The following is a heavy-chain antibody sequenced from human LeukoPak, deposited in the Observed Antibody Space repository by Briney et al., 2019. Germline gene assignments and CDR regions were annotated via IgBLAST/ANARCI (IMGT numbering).Heavy chain of an antibody. CDR2: IYYSGST. CDR3: ATYRPVWEIDY. V-gene: IGHV4-39*01. CDR1: GDSVSSGTYY. D-gene: IGHD3-16*01. J-gene: IGHJ4*02. Sequence: SETLSLTCTVSGDSVSSGTYYWAWIRQPPGKGLEWIGSIYYSGSTYYNPSLKSRVTISVDTSKNQFSLRLSSVTAADTAVYYCATYRPVWEIDYWGQGTLVTVSS.